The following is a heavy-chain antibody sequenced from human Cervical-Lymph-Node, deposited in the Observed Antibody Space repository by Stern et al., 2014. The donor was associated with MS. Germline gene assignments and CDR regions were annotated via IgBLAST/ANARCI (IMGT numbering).Heavy chain of an antibody. V-gene: IGHV1-69*01. Sequence: VQLVQSGAEVKKPGSSVKVSCKASGGTFSSYAISWVRQAPGQGLEWMGGTIPIFGSATYAQKFQGRVTITADESTSTAYMELSSLRSEDTAVYYCARDHCSGGSCYEYFQHWGQGTLVTVSS. J-gene: IGHJ1*01. CDR2: TIPIFGSA. CDR3: ARDHCSGGSCYEYFQH. CDR1: GGTFSSYA. D-gene: IGHD2-15*01.